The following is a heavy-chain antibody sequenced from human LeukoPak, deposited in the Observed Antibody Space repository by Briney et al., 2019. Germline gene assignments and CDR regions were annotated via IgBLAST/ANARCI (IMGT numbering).Heavy chain of an antibody. J-gene: IGHJ4*02. D-gene: IGHD6-13*01. CDR3: AKSSPIAAAGEVSDF. CDR2: ISGSGGSR. V-gene: IGHV3-23*01. CDR1: GFTFSSYA. Sequence: QSGGSLRLSCAASGFTFSSYAMSWVRQAPGKGLEWLSAISGSGGSRYYSGSLKGRFTISRDNSKSTLYLQMTSLRAEDTAVYYCAKSSPIAAAGEVSDFWGQGTLVTVSS.